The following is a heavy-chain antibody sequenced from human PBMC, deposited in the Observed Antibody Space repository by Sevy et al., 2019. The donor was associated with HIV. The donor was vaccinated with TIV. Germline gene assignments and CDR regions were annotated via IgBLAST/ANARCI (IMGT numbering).Heavy chain of an antibody. V-gene: IGHV4-38-2*02. J-gene: IGHJ4*02. CDR3: VRRVTAAVYYFDY. CDR2: FYLGGST. Sequence: SETLSLTCTVSGYSISSGYYWGWIRQSPGKGLEWIGSFYLGGSTYYNPSLKSRVTISPDSSKNQFSLKLNSVTAPDTAVYFCVRRVTAAVYYFDYWGQGTLVTVSS. D-gene: IGHD2-2*01. CDR1: GYSISSGYY.